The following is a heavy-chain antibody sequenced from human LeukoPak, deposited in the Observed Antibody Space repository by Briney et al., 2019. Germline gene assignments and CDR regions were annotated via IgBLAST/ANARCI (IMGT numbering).Heavy chain of an antibody. CDR2: ISSSSSYI. CDR1: GFTFSDYA. CDR3: ARDGIVVVPAAPE. V-gene: IGHV3-21*01. Sequence: GGSLRLSCAASGFTFSDYAMTWVRQAPGKGLEWVSSISSSSSYIYYADSVKGRFTISRDNAKNSLYLQMNSLRAEDTAVYYCARDGIVVVPAAPEWGQGTLVTVSS. D-gene: IGHD2-2*01. J-gene: IGHJ4*02.